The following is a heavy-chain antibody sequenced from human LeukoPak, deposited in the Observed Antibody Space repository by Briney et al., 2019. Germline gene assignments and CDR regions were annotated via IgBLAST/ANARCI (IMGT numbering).Heavy chain of an antibody. CDR2: IYYSGST. CDR3: ARLVVVAATSTGAGDLVHP. V-gene: IGHV4-59*08. Sequence: SETLSLTCTVSGGSISSYYWSWIRQPPGKGLEWIGYIYYSGSTNYNPSLKSRVTISVDTSENQFSLKLSSVTAADTAVYYCARLVVVAATSTGAGDLVHPWGQGTLVTVSS. J-gene: IGHJ5*02. D-gene: IGHD2-15*01. CDR1: GGSISSYY.